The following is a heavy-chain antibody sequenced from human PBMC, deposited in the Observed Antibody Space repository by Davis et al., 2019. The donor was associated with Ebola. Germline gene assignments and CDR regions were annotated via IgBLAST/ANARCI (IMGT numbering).Heavy chain of an antibody. CDR2: IYYSGST. CDR3: ARIYALSNAFDI. CDR1: GASISSHY. D-gene: IGHD2-2*01. Sequence: PSETLSLTCTVSGASISSHYWSWIRQPPGKGLEWIGYIYYSGSTNYNPSLKSRVTISVDTSKNQFSLKLSSVTAADTAVYYCARIYALSNAFDIWGQGTMVTVSS. J-gene: IGHJ3*02. V-gene: IGHV4-59*11.